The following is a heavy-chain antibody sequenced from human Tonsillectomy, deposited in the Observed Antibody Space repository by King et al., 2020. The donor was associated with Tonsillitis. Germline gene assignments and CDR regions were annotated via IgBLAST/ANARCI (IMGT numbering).Heavy chain of an antibody. V-gene: IGHV3-53*04. D-gene: IGHD2/OR15-2a*01. CDR3: ARQGANIRHYYYYMDV. J-gene: IGHJ6*03. Sequence: VQLVESGGGLVQPGGSLRLSCAASGFNVSSSYMSWVRQAPGKGLEWVSVIFSGGSTYYADSVKGRFTISRHTSKNTLFLQMNSLRTEDTAVYYCARQGANIRHYYYYMDVWGKGTTVTVSS. CDR1: GFNVSSSY. CDR2: IFSGGST.